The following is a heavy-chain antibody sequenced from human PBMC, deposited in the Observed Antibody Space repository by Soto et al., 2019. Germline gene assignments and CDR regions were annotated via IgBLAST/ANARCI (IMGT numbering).Heavy chain of an antibody. J-gene: IGHJ3*02. CDR3: ASEYYDSSGYYFGDAFDI. CDR1: GYTFTSYG. D-gene: IGHD3-22*01. Sequence: QVQLVQSGAEVKKPGASVKVSCKASGYTFTSYGISWVRQAPGQGLEWMGWISAYNGNTNYAQKLQGRVTMTTDTSKSTAYMELRSLRSVDTAVYYCASEYYDSSGYYFGDAFDIWGLGTMVTV. CDR2: ISAYNGNT. V-gene: IGHV1-18*01.